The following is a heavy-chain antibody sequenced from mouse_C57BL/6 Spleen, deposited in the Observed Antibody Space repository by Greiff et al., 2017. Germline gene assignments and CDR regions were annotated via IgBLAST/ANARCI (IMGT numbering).Heavy chain of an antibody. CDR3: TREWDYYGSSYFAY. CDR2: ISSGGDYI. D-gene: IGHD1-1*01. V-gene: IGHV5-9-1*02. CDR1: GFTFSSYA. J-gene: IGHJ3*01. Sequence: EVMLVESGEGLVKPGGSLKLSCAASGFTFSSYAMSWVRQTPEKRLEWVAYISSGGDYIYYADTVKGRFTISRDNARNTLYLQMSSLKSEDTAMYYCTREWDYYGSSYFAYWGQGTLVTVSA.